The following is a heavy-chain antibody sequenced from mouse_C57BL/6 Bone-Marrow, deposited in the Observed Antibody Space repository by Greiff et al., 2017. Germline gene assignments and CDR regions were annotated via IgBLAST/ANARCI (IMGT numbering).Heavy chain of an antibody. J-gene: IGHJ2*01. V-gene: IGHV14-4*01. Sequence: EVQLQQSGAELVRPGASVKLSCTASGFNIKDDYMHWVKQRPEQGLEWIGWIDPENGDTEYASKFQGKATITANTSSNTAYLQSSSLTSEDTAFYYCTLFIATFEVIWSQGTTLLVSS. D-gene: IGHD1-1*01. CDR3: TLFIATFEVI. CDR1: GFNIKDDY. CDR2: IDPENGDT.